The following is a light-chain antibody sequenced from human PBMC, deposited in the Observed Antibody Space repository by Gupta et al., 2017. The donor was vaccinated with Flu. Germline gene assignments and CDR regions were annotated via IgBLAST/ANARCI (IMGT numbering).Light chain of an antibody. Sequence: PATLSLSPVERATLSGRASQYISSCLAWYQQTPGQAHRLLIYDASNRANGIPARFSGSGSGTDFTLTISSLEPEDFAVYYCQHRSDWLWTFGQGTKVEIK. J-gene: IGKJ1*01. CDR1: QYISSC. CDR2: DAS. CDR3: QHRSDWLWT. V-gene: IGKV3-11*01.